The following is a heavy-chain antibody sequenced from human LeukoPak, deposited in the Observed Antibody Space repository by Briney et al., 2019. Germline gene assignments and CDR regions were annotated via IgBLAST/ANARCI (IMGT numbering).Heavy chain of an antibody. J-gene: IGHJ4*02. CDR3: ARNGKGPTGY. CDR1: GYTLHDYD. Sequence: EASVKVSCKASGYTLHDYDIHWMRQAPGQGLEWMGRINPNSGGTNYAQKFQGRVTMTRDTSISTAYMELSRLRSDDTAVYYCARNGKGPTGYWGQGTLVTVSS. CDR2: INPNSGGT. D-gene: IGHD3-9*01. V-gene: IGHV1-2*06.